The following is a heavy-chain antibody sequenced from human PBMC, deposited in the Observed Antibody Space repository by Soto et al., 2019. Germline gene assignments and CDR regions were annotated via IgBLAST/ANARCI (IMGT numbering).Heavy chain of an antibody. D-gene: IGHD3-3*01. CDR3: ARSHEDFWSDYPTHMDV. Sequence: PGGSLRLSCAASGFTFSDYYMTWIRQAPGKGLEWVSYISSSSRIINYADPVKGRFTISRDNAKKSLYLQMNSLRADDTAVYYCARSHEDFWSDYPTHMDVWGKGTTVTVSS. CDR1: GFTFSDYY. V-gene: IGHV3-11*01. J-gene: IGHJ6*04. CDR2: ISSSSRII.